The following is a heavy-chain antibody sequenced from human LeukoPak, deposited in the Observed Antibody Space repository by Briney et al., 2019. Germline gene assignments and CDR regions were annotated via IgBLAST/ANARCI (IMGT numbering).Heavy chain of an antibody. D-gene: IGHD2-2*01. CDR1: GFTFSDYY. CDR3: TSPPLGYCSTTSCLQYFEQ. CDR2: ISSSGSII. V-gene: IGHV3-11*04. J-gene: IGHJ1*01. Sequence: PGGSLRLSCAASGFTFSDYYMSWIRQAPGKGLEWVSYISSSGSIIDYADSVRGRFTISRENAKNSLYLQMNSLRAEDTAVYYCTSPPLGYCSTTSCLQYFEQWGQGTLVTVSS.